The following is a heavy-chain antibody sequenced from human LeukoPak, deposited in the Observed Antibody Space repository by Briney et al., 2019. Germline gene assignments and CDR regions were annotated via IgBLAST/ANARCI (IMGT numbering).Heavy chain of an antibody. D-gene: IGHD5-24*01. J-gene: IGHJ4*02. CDR3: ARAVRWLQFHY. CDR2: IYSGGST. Sequence: GGSLRLSCAASGFTVSSNYMSWVRQAPGKGLEWVSVIYSGGSTYYADSVKGRFTISRDNSKNTLYLQMNSLRAEDTAVYYCARAVRWLQFHYWGRGTLVTVSS. V-gene: IGHV3-53*01. CDR1: GFTVSSNY.